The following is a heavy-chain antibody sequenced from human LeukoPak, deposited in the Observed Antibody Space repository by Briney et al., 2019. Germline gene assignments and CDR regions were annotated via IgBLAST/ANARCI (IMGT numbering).Heavy chain of an antibody. D-gene: IGHD1-26*01. CDR2: IIPFFGAP. CDR3: ARERWEPPYYYYGLDV. J-gene: IGHJ6*02. Sequence: GASVKVSCKAPGGTFSSYAISWVRQAPGQGLEWMGGIIPFFGAPNYAQKFQGRVTITADESTSTAYMELSSLRSEDTAVYYCARERWEPPYYYYGLDVWGQGTTVTVSS. V-gene: IGHV1-69*13. CDR1: GGTFSSYA.